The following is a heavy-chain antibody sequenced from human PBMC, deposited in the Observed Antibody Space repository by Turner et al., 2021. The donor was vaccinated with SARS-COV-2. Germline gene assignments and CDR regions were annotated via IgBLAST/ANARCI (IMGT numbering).Heavy chain of an antibody. J-gene: IGHJ4*02. CDR3: AKDTGNSWGDYFDY. Sequence: EVQLVESGGGLVQPGRSLRLSCAASGFTFDAYAMHWVRQAPGKGLEWVSGISWNSGSMGYADSVKGRFTISRDNAKNSLYLQMNSLRAEDTAFYYCAKDTGNSWGDYFDYWGQGTLVTVSS. D-gene: IGHD1-7*01. CDR2: ISWNSGSM. V-gene: IGHV3-9*01. CDR1: GFTFDAYA.